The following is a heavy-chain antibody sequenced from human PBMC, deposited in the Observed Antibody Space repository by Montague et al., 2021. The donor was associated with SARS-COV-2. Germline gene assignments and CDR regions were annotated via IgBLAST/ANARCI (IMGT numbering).Heavy chain of an antibody. CDR3: ARGGGRDAFDI. V-gene: IGHV3-53*01. Sequence: SLRLSCAASGFTVSSNYMSWVRQAPGKGLEWVSVIYSGCSTYYAXSVKGRCTISRDNSKNTLYLQMNSLRAEDTAVYYCARGGGRDAFDIWGQGTMVTVSS. J-gene: IGHJ3*02. D-gene: IGHD2-15*01. CDR2: IYSGCST. CDR1: GFTVSSNY.